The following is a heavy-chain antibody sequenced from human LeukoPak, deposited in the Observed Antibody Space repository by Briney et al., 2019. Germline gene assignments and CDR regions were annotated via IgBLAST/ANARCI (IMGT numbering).Heavy chain of an antibody. J-gene: IGHJ4*02. CDR1: GFTFSSYG. D-gene: IGHD3-10*01. V-gene: IGHV3-33*01. CDR3: ARDLYYYGSGSLDY. Sequence: GGSLRLSCAASGFTFSSYGMHWVRQAPDKGLEWVAVIWYDGSNKYYADSVKGRFTISRDNSKNTLYLQMNSLRAEDTAVYYCARDLYYYGSGSLDYWGQGTLVTVSS. CDR2: IWYDGSNK.